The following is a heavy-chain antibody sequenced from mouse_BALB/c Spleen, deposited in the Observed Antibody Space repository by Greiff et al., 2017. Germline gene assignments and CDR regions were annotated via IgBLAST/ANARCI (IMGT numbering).Heavy chain of an antibody. CDR1: GFTFSSFG. V-gene: IGHV5-17*02. CDR2: ISSGSSTI. D-gene: IGHD2-1*01. Sequence: DVKLVESGGGLVQPGGSRKLSCAASGFTFSSFGMHWVRQAPEKGLEWVAYISSGSSTIYYADTVKGRFTISRDNPKNTLFLQMTSLRSEDTAMYYCARSGGNDAMDYWGQGTSVTVSS. J-gene: IGHJ4*01. CDR3: ARSGGNDAMDY.